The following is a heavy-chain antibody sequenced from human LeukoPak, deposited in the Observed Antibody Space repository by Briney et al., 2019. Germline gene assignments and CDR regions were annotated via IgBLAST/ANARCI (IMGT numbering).Heavy chain of an antibody. CDR3: ARGAHYHDSSGYYGGGAFDI. V-gene: IGHV1-18*01. Sequence: ASVKVSCKASGYTFTSYGISWVRQAPGQGLEWMGWISAYNGNTNYAQKLQGRVTMTTDTSTSTAYMELRSLRSDDTAVYYCARGAHYHDSSGYYGGGAFDIWGQGTMVTVSS. J-gene: IGHJ3*02. D-gene: IGHD3-22*01. CDR2: ISAYNGNT. CDR1: GYTFTSYG.